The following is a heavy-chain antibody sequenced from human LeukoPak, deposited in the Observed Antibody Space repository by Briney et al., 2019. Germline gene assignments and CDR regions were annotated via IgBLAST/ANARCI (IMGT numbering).Heavy chain of an antibody. V-gene: IGHV4-34*01. Sequence: SETLSLTCAVHGGSLSGHYCIWIRQPPGKGLEWIGEINHSGSPNYSPSFKNRVTISVDTSKNQFSLSLRSVTAADTAVYYCARGPDIPVAAYWGQGTLVTVSS. CDR2: INHSGSP. J-gene: IGHJ4*02. CDR1: GGSLSGHY. D-gene: IGHD6-19*01. CDR3: ARGPDIPVAAY.